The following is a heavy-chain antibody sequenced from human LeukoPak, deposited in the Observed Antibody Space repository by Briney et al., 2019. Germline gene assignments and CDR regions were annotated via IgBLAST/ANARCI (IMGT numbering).Heavy chain of an antibody. CDR2: ISSSSSTR. Sequence: PGGSLRLSCAASGFTFSSYSMNWVRQAPGKGLEWVSYISSSSSTRYYADSVKGRFTISRDNAKNSLYLQMHSLRAEDTAVYYCATVLDDSSGYLVWGQGTLVTVSS. V-gene: IGHV3-48*04. CDR3: ATVLDDSSGYLV. J-gene: IGHJ4*02. D-gene: IGHD3-22*01. CDR1: GFTFSSYS.